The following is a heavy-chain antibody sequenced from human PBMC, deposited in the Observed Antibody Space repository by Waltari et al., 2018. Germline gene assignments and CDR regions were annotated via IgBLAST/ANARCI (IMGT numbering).Heavy chain of an antibody. CDR2: INHSGST. J-gene: IGHJ4*02. CDR1: GGSFSGYY. V-gene: IGHV4-34*01. D-gene: IGHD2-2*01. CDR3: AREYGSSTSCYGSLDY. Sequence: QVQLQQWGAGLLKPSETLSLTCAVYGGSFSGYYWSWIRPPPGKGLEWIGEINHSGSTNYNPSLKSRVTISVDTSKNQFSLKLSSVTAADTAVYYCAREYGSSTSCYGSLDYWGQGTLVTVSS.